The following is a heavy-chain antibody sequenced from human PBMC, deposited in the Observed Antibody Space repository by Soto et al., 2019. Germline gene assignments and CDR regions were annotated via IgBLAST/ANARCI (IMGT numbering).Heavy chain of an antibody. D-gene: IGHD3-22*01. CDR3: ARDTYYYDSSGSFGMDV. CDR1: GYSFTSYW. Sequence: PGESLKISCKGSGYSFTSYWIGWVRQMPGKALEWMGIIYPGDSDTRYSPSFQGQVTISADKSISTAYLQWSSLKASDTAMYYCARDTYYYDSSGSFGMDVWGQGTTVTVSS. CDR2: IYPGDSDT. J-gene: IGHJ6*02. V-gene: IGHV5-51*01.